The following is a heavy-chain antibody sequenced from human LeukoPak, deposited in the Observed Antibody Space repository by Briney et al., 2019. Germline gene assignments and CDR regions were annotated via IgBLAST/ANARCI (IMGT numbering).Heavy chain of an antibody. Sequence: SVKVPCKASGGTFSSYAISWVRQAPGQGLEWMGGIIPIFGTANYAQKFQGRVTITTDESTSTAYMELSSLRSEDTAVYYCARSPRTTPGMGPYFDYWGQGTLVTVSS. CDR1: GGTFSSYA. D-gene: IGHD6-13*01. J-gene: IGHJ4*02. CDR2: IIPIFGTA. CDR3: ARSPRTTPGMGPYFDY. V-gene: IGHV1-69*05.